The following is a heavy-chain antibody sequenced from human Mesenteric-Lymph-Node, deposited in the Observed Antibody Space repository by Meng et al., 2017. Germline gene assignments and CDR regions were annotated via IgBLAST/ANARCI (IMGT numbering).Heavy chain of an antibody. D-gene: IGHD3-22*01. CDR3: ARETYDSSGYYYY. J-gene: IGHJ4*02. V-gene: IGHV3-33*08. CDR1: GFTFSNSD. Sequence: GESLKISCAASGFTFSNSDMNWVRQAPGKGLEWVAVIWYDGSNKYYADSVKGRFTISRDNSKNSLYLQMNSLRAEDTAVYYCARETYDSSGYYYYWGQGTLVTVSS. CDR2: IWYDGSNK.